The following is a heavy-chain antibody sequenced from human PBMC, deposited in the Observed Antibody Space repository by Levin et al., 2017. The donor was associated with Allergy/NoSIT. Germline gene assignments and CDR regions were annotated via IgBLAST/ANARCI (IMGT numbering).Heavy chain of an antibody. CDR3: AREGKRIAALSHFDY. Sequence: GESLKISCAASGFTFSSYAMHWVRQAPGKGLEWVAVISYDGSNKYYADSVKGRFTISRDNSKNTLYLQMNSLRAEDTAVYYCAREGKRIAALSHFDYWGQGTLVTVSS. J-gene: IGHJ4*02. D-gene: IGHD6-6*01. CDR1: GFTFSSYA. CDR2: ISYDGSNK. V-gene: IGHV3-30*04.